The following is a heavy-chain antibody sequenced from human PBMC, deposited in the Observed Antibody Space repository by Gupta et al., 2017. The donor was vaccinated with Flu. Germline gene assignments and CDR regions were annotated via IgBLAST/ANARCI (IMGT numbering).Heavy chain of an antibody. V-gene: IGHV3-33*01. CDR1: GFTFSSYG. D-gene: IGHD6-13*01. J-gene: IGHJ5*02. Sequence: QVQLVESGGGVVQRGRSLRLSCAASGFTFSSYGMHWVRQAPGKGLEWVAVIWYDGSNKYYADSVKGRFTISRDNSKNTLYLQMNSLRAEDTAVYYCAREGSSSWRYNWFDPWGQGTLVTVSS. CDR2: IWYDGSNK. CDR3: AREGSSSWRYNWFDP.